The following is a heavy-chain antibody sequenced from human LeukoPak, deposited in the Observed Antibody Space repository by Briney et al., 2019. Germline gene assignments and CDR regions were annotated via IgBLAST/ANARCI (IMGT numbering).Heavy chain of an antibody. Sequence: AGGSLRLSRAASGFTFSSYAIHWVRQAPGKGLEWVAGISYDGSYKSYADSVKGRFTPSRDNAKNTVFLQMNSLRAEDTAVYYCANGEGAVTGEFDYWGQGTLVTVSS. D-gene: IGHD6-19*01. J-gene: IGHJ4*02. CDR2: ISYDGSYK. V-gene: IGHV3-30*04. CDR3: ANGEGAVTGEFDY. CDR1: GFTFSSYA.